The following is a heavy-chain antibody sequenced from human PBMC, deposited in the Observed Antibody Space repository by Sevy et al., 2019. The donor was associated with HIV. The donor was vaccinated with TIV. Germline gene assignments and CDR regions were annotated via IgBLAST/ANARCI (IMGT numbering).Heavy chain of an antibody. J-gene: IGHJ5*02. V-gene: IGHV3-7*01. CDR3: ARDKGQGWFDP. Sequence: GGSLRLSCAASGFTFSNHWMSWVLQAPGKGLEWVANIKQDGSEKYYVDSVKGRFTISRDNAKNSLSLQMNSLRAGDTAMYYCARDKGQGWFDPWGQGTLVTVSS. CDR2: IKQDGSEK. CDR1: GFTFSNHW.